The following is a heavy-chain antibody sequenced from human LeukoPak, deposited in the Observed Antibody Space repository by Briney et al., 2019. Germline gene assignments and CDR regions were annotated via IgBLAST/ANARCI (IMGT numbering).Heavy chain of an antibody. V-gene: IGHV4-34*01. D-gene: IGHD6-19*01. CDR3: ARGPYSSGWYEARKYYFDY. Sequence: SETLSLTCAVYGGSFSGYYWSWIRQPPGKGLEWIGEINHSGSTNYNPSLKSRVTISVDTSKNQLSLKLSSVTAADTAVYYCARGPYSSGWYEARKYYFDYWGQGTLVTVSS. CDR2: INHSGST. CDR1: GGSFSGYY. J-gene: IGHJ4*02.